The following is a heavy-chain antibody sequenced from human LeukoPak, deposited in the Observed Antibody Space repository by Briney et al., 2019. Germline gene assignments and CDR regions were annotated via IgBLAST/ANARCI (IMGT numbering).Heavy chain of an antibody. CDR2: IYYSGST. V-gene: IGHV4-59*01. J-gene: IGHJ5*02. CDR3: ARGARYFDWPYRANNWFDP. Sequence: SETLSLTCTVSGGSISSYYWSWIRQPPGKGLEWIGYIYYSGSTNYNPSLKSRVTISVDTSKNQFSLKLSSVTAADTAVYYCARGARYFDWPYRANNWFDPWGQGTLVTVSS. CDR1: GGSISSYY. D-gene: IGHD3-9*01.